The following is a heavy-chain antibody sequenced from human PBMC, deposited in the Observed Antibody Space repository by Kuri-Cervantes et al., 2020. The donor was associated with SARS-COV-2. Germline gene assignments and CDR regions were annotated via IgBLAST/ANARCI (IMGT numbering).Heavy chain of an antibody. J-gene: IGHJ4*02. CDR3: ARADWVTMRFSRGPHFDY. CDR1: GYTFTGYY. D-gene: IGHD3-3*01. V-gene: IGHV1-2*02. CDR2: INPNSGGT. Sequence: ASVKVSCKASGYTFTGYYMHWVRQAPGQGLEWMGWINPNSGGTNYAQKFQGRVTMARDTSISTAHMELSRLRSDDTAVYYCARADWVTMRFSRGPHFDYWGQGTLVTVSS.